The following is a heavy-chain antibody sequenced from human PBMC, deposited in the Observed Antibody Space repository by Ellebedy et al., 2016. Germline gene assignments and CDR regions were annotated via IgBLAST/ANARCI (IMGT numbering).Heavy chain of an antibody. J-gene: IGHJ4*02. D-gene: IGHD6-19*01. CDR3: ATAGIAVAGTRIDY. CDR1: GFTFSSYG. CDR2: ISYDGSNK. V-gene: IGHV3-30*03. Sequence: GGSMRLSXAASGFTFSSYGMHWVRQAPGKGLEWVAVISYDGSNKYYADSVKGRFTISRDNSKNTLYLQMNSLRAEDTAVYYCATAGIAVAGTRIDYWGQGTLVTVSS.